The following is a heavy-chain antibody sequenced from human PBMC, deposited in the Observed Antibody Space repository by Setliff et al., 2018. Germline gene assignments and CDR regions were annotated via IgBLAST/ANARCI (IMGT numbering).Heavy chain of an antibody. Sequence: SVKVSCKASGGTFSSYAISWVRQAPGQGLEWMGGIIPILGIANYAQKFQGRVTITADKSTSTAYMELSSLRSEDTAAYYCASYEGDDYGDYYFDYWGQGTLVTVSS. CDR2: IIPILGIA. J-gene: IGHJ4*02. V-gene: IGHV1-69*10. CDR3: ASYEGDDYGDYYFDY. CDR1: GGTFSSYA. D-gene: IGHD4-17*01.